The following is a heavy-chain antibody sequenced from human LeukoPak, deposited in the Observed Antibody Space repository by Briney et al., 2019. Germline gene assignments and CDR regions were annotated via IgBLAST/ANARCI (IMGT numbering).Heavy chain of an antibody. V-gene: IGHV1-2*02. CDR2: INPNSGGT. J-gene: IGHJ4*02. CDR1: GYTFTGYY. Sequence: ASVKVSCKASGYTFTGYYMHWVRQAPGQGLEWMGWINPNSGGTNYAQKFQGRVTMTRDTSISTAYTELSRLRSDDTAVYYCARGLYYYDSSGYWYWGQGTLVTVSS. D-gene: IGHD3-22*01. CDR3: ARGLYYYDSSGYWY.